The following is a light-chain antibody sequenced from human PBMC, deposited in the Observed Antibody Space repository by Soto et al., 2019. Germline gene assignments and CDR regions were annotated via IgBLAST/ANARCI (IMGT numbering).Light chain of an antibody. Sequence: QSALTQPASVSGSPGQSITISCTGTSSDVGYYNFVSWYQHHPGKAPKLIIYEVSNRPSGVSNRFSGSKSGNTASLTISGLQAEDEADYYCSSYTTSSTRVFGTGTKLTVL. CDR1: SSDVGYYNF. CDR2: EVS. J-gene: IGLJ1*01. V-gene: IGLV2-14*01. CDR3: SSYTTSSTRV.